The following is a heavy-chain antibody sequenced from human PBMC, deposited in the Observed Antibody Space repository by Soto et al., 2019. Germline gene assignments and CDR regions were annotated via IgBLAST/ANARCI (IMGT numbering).Heavy chain of an antibody. CDR3: AXSIAAAVDLDY. D-gene: IGHD6-13*01. J-gene: IGHJ4*02. Sequence: QVQLVQSGAEVKKPGASVKVSCKASGYTFSSYGISWVRQAPGQGLEWMGWISAYNGNTNYAQKLQGRVTMTTDTSTSTAYMEVGSLRSGDTAVXYWAXSIAAAVDLDYWGQGTLGTVSS. CDR2: ISAYNGNT. V-gene: IGHV1-18*01. CDR1: GYTFSSYG.